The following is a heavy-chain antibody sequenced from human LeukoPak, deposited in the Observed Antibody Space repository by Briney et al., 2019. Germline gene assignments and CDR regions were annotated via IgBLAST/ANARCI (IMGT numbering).Heavy chain of an antibody. CDR1: GFTFSSYE. Sequence: GGSLRLSCAASGFTFSSYEMHWVRQAPGKGLEWVSYISSSGSIIYYADSVKGRFTISRDNAKNSLYLQMNCLRAEDTAVYYCARDYGGSSPFDYWGQGTLVTVSS. V-gene: IGHV3-48*03. CDR2: ISSSGSII. D-gene: IGHD4-23*01. J-gene: IGHJ4*02. CDR3: ARDYGGSSPFDY.